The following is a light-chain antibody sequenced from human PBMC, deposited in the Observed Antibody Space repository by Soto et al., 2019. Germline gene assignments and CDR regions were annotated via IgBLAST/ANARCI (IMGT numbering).Light chain of an antibody. CDR2: DAS. Sequence: AIQLTQSPSSLSASVGDRVTITCRASQGISSALAWYPQKPGKAPKLLIYDASSLESGVPSRFSGSGSGTDFTLTISSLQPEDFATYYCQQFNSYPPYTFGQGTKLVIK. J-gene: IGKJ2*01. CDR3: QQFNSYPPYT. V-gene: IGKV1-13*02. CDR1: QGISSA.